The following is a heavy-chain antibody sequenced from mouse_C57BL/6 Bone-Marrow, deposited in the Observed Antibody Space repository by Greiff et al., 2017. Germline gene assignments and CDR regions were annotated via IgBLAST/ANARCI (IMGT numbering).Heavy chain of an antibody. V-gene: IGHV1-82*01. Sequence: QVQLKESGPELVKPGASVKISCKASGYAFSSSWMNWVKQRPGKGLEWIGRIYPGDGDTNYNGKFKGKATLTADKSSSTAYMQLSSLTSEDSAVYFCARDYYYGSKDDWGQGTTLTVSS. CDR1: GYAFSSSW. CDR2: IYPGDGDT. J-gene: IGHJ2*01. D-gene: IGHD1-1*01. CDR3: ARDYYYGSKDD.